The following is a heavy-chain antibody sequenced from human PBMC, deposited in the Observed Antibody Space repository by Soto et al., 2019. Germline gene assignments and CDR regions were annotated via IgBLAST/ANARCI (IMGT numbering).Heavy chain of an antibody. V-gene: IGHV3-20*01. D-gene: IGHD5-12*01. CDR1: GCTCDDYG. CDR2: INWNGGST. J-gene: IGHJ6*03. CDR3: ARVGWSDIVATINTLYYMDF. Sequence: GGSLRLSCAASGCTCDDYGMSWVRQAPGKGLEWVSGINWNGGSTGYADSVKGRFTISRDNAKNSLYLQMNSLRAEDTALYHCARVGWSDIVATINTLYYMDFWGNGTPVNVS.